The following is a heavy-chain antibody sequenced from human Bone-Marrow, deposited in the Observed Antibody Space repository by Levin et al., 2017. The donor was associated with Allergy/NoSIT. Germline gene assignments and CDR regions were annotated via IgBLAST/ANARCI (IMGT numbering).Heavy chain of an antibody. CDR2: TSYSGTT. J-gene: IGHJ4*02. Sequence: PSETLSLTCSVSGASISSGIYYWTWIRQPPGKGLEWIGCTSYSGTTYYNSALKSRGTISLDTSRNSFSLNLTSVTATDTAFYYCARERGDGYNHFDFWGRGILVTVSS. V-gene: IGHV4-31*03. CDR3: ARERGDGYNHFDF. CDR1: GASISSGIYY. D-gene: IGHD5-24*01.